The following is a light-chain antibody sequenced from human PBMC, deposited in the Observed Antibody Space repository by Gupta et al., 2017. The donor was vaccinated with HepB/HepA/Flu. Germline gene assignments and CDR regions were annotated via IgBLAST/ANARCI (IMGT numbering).Light chain of an antibody. CDR2: KDS. CDR1: ALPKQY. Sequence: SYELTQPPPVSVSPGQTARTPCSGDALPKQYAYWYQQKPGQAPVLVIYKDSERPSGIPERFSGSSSGTTVTLTISGVQAEDEADYYCQSADSSGTLYVFGTGTKVTVL. J-gene: IGLJ1*01. CDR3: QSADSSGTLYV. V-gene: IGLV3-25*03.